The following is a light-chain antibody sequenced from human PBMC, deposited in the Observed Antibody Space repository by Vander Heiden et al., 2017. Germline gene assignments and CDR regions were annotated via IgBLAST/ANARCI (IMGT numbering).Light chain of an antibody. V-gene: IGLV2-14*03. CDR3: SSYTSISAL. Sequence: QSALTQPASVSGSPGQSITISCTGITPDVGNSNLVSWYQQHPGKAPKLLIYDVNRRPSGVSNRFSGSKSGTTASLTISGLQADDEADYYCSSYTSISALFGGGTKLTVL. CDR2: DVN. J-gene: IGLJ2*01. CDR1: TPDVGNSNL.